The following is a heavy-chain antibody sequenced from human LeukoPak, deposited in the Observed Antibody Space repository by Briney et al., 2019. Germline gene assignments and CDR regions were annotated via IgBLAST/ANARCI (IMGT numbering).Heavy chain of an antibody. V-gene: IGHV4-61*02. CDR3: ARRRLDWGSLNYYYYGMDV. J-gene: IGHJ6*02. Sequence: PSQTLSLTCTVSGGSISSGSYYWSWIRQPAGKGLEWIGRIYTSGSTNYNPSLKSRVTISVDTSKNQFSLKLSSVTAADTAVYYCARRRLDWGSLNYYYYGMDVWGQGTTVTVSS. D-gene: IGHD3/OR15-3a*01. CDR2: IYTSGST. CDR1: GGSISSGSYY.